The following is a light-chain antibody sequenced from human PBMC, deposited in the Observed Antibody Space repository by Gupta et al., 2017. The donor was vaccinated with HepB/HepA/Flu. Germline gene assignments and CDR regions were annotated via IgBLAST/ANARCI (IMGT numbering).Light chain of an antibody. CDR3: QSYDSSLSGYV. Sequence: QSVLTQPPSVSGAPGQRVTISCTGSSSNIGAGYDVHWYQQLPGTAPKLLIYDNSNRPSGVPDRFSGSKSGTSASLAITGLQAEDEADDYCQSYDSSLSGYVFGTGTKVTVL. CDR1: SSNIGAGYD. J-gene: IGLJ1*01. CDR2: DNS. V-gene: IGLV1-40*01.